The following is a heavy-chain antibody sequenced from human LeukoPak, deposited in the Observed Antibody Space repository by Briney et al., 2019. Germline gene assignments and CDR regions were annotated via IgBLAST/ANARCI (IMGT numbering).Heavy chain of an antibody. CDR1: GGSFSGYY. V-gene: IGHV4-34*01. J-gene: IGHJ4*02. Sequence: PSETLSLTCAVYGGSFSGYYWSWIRQPPGKGLEWIGEINHSGSTNYNPSLKSRVTISVDTSKNQFSLKLSSVTAADTAVYYCARDLDGSGSYMDYWGQGTLVTVSS. CDR2: INHSGST. D-gene: IGHD3-10*01. CDR3: ARDLDGSGSYMDY.